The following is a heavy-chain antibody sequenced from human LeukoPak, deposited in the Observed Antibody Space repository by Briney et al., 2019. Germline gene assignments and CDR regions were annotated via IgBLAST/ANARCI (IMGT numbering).Heavy chain of an antibody. J-gene: IGHJ4*02. CDR2: INHSGST. Sequence: SETLSLTCAVYGGSFSGYYWSWIRQPPGKGLEWIGEINHSGSTNYNPSLKSRVTISVDTSKNQFSLRLNSVTAADTAVYYCATIERLDMSTPLNWGQGTLVTVSS. CDR3: ATIERLDMSTPLN. CDR1: GGSFSGYY. D-gene: IGHD3-16*01. V-gene: IGHV4-34*01.